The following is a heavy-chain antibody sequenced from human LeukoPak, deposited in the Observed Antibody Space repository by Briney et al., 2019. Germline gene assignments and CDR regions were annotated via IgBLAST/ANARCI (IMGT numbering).Heavy chain of an antibody. V-gene: IGHV4-31*03. J-gene: IGHJ4*02. CDR3: ARGRSGYYFDY. D-gene: IGHD1-26*01. Sequence: SETLPLTCTVSGGSISSGGYYWSWIRQHPGKGLEWIGYIYYSGSTYYNPSLKSRVTISVDTSKNQFSLKLSSVTAADTAVYYCARGRSGYYFDYWGQGTLVTVSS. CDR2: IYYSGST. CDR1: GGSISSGGYY.